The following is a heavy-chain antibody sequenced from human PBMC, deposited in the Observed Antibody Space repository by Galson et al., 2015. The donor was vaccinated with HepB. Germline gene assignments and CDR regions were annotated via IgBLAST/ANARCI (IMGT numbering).Heavy chain of an antibody. Sequence: SLRLSCAASGFTFSSYGMHWVRQAPGKGLEWVAVISYDGSNKYYADSVKGRFTISRDNSKNTLYLQMNSLRAEDTAVYYCAKGRGYSYGFFDYFDYWGQGTLVTVSS. D-gene: IGHD5-18*01. CDR1: GFTFSSYG. V-gene: IGHV3-30*18. J-gene: IGHJ4*02. CDR2: ISYDGSNK. CDR3: AKGRGYSYGFFDYFDY.